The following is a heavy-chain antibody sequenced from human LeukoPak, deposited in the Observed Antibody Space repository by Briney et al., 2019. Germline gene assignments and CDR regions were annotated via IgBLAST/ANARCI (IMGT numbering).Heavy chain of an antibody. CDR1: GFTFSSYE. D-gene: IGHD4-17*01. Sequence: GGSLRLSCAASGFTFSSYEMNWVRQAPGKGLGWISYISGSGSTIYYASSVKGRFTISRDNAKNSLYLQMKSLRAEDTAVYYCARKTGDYGWYFDLWGRGTLVTVSS. CDR3: ARKTGDYGWYFDL. V-gene: IGHV3-48*03. J-gene: IGHJ2*01. CDR2: ISGSGSTI.